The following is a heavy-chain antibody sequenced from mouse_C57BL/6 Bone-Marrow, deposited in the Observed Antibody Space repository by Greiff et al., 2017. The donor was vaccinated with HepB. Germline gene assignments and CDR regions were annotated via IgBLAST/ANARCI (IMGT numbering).Heavy chain of an antibody. D-gene: IGHD2-14*01. CDR3: ASYYYRQYFDY. CDR1: GYTFTSYW. Sequence: QVQLQQPGAELVKPGASVKMSCKASGYTFTSYWITWVKQRPGQGLEWIGDIYPGSGSTNYNEKFKSKATLAVDTSSSTANMQRSSLTSEDSAVYYCASYYYRQYFDYWGQGTTLTVSS. J-gene: IGHJ2*01. V-gene: IGHV1-55*01. CDR2: IYPGSGST.